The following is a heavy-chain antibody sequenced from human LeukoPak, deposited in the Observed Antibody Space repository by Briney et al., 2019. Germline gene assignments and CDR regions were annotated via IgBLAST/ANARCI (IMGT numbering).Heavy chain of an antibody. CDR2: ISSSGSTI. V-gene: IGHV3-11*01. D-gene: IGHD2-15*01. CDR3: ARDLSFGRGYCSGGSCYSAFGAFDI. CDR1: GFTFSSYG. J-gene: IGHJ3*02. Sequence: GGSLRLSCAASGFTFSSYGMSWIRQAPGKGLEWVSYISSSGSTIYYADSVKGRFTTSRDNAKNSLYLQMNSLRAEDTAVYYCARDLSFGRGYCSGGSCYSAFGAFDIWGQGTMVTVSS.